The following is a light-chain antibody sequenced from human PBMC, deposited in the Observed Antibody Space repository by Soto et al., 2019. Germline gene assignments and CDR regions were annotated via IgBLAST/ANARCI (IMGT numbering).Light chain of an antibody. CDR1: QSVSSD. CDR3: QHRSNWPPLFT. V-gene: IGKV3-15*01. Sequence: EIVMTQSPGTLSVSPGERATLSCRASQSVSSDLAWYQQKPGQAPRLIIYGASTRATGIPARFSGSGSGTEFTLTISSLQSEDFAVYYCQHRSNWPPLFTFGPGTKVDIK. J-gene: IGKJ3*01. CDR2: GAS.